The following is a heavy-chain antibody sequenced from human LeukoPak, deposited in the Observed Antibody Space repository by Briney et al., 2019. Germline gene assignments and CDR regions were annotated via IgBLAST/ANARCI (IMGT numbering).Heavy chain of an antibody. CDR3: AREEAIGAHVLLWFGELLSMCSLDP. J-gene: IGHJ5*02. Sequence: SETLSLTCTVSGGSISSYYWSWIRQPPGKGLEWIGYIYYSGSTNYNPSLKSRVTISVDTSKNQFSLKLSSVTAADTAVYYCAREEAIGAHVLLWFGELLSMCSLDPWGQGTLVTVSS. CDR2: IYYSGST. V-gene: IGHV4-59*01. D-gene: IGHD3-10*01. CDR1: GGSISSYY.